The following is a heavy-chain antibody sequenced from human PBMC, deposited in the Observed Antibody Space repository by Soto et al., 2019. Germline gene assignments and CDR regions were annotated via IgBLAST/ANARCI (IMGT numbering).Heavy chain of an antibody. Sequence: SVKVSCKASGDTFRNYAISWVRQAPGQGLEWMGGVIPIFGTANYAQKFQDRVTITADESTSTAYMELSSLRSEDTAVYYCARDRYYDNNPFHYESIYWGQGTLVPVSS. CDR3: ARDRYYDNNPFHYESIY. CDR2: VIPIFGTA. D-gene: IGHD3-22*01. J-gene: IGHJ4*02. V-gene: IGHV1-69*13. CDR1: GDTFRNYA.